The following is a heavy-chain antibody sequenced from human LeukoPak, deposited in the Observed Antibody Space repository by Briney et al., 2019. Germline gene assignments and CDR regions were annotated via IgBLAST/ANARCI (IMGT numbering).Heavy chain of an antibody. Sequence: GGSLRLSCAASGFTVSSNYMSWVRQAPGKGLEWVSVIYSGGSTFYADAVKDRFTISRDNSKNTLYLQMNSLRAEDTAVYYCAKDPRDHSYGWSWRYFDYWGQGTLVTVSS. CDR1: GFTVSSNY. D-gene: IGHD5-18*01. J-gene: IGHJ4*02. CDR2: IYSGGST. V-gene: IGHV3-66*01. CDR3: AKDPRDHSYGWSWRYFDY.